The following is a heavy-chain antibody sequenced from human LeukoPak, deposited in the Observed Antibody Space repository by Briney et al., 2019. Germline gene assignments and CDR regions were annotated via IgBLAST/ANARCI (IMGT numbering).Heavy chain of an antibody. D-gene: IGHD1-26*01. CDR2: ISSSSSYI. J-gene: IGHJ4*02. V-gene: IGHV3-21*01. CDR3: ARVHGGKRYSGSYTLDY. Sequence: GSLRLSCAASGFTFSSYSMNWVRQAPGKGLEWVSSISSSSSYIYYADSVKGRFTISRDNAKNSLYLQMNSLRAEDTAVYYCARVHGGKRYSGSYTLDYWGQGTLVTVSS. CDR1: GFTFSSYS.